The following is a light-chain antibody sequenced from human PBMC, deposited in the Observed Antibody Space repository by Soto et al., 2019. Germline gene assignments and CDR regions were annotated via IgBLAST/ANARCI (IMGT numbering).Light chain of an antibody. J-gene: IGKJ5*01. V-gene: IGKV3-11*01. CDR3: KHRSNWIN. CDR2: DAS. Sequence: EIVLTHSPATLSFSPLERATLSFRSSQSVSSYLAWYQQKPGQAPRLLIYDASNRATGIPARFSGSGSGTDFTLTISSLEPEDFAVYYCKHRSNWINFGQGTRLEIK. CDR1: QSVSSY.